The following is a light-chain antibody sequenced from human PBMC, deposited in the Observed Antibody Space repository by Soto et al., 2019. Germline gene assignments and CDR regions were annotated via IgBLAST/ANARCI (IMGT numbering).Light chain of an antibody. V-gene: IGKV3-11*01. Sequence: EIVLTQSPATLSLSPGERATLSCRASQIVSSYLAWYQQKPGQAPRLLIYDASHRATGIPARFSGSGSGTDFTLTIRSLEPEDFAVYYCQQRSNWPPEITFGGGTKVEIK. J-gene: IGKJ4*01. CDR1: QIVSSY. CDR2: DAS. CDR3: QQRSNWPPEIT.